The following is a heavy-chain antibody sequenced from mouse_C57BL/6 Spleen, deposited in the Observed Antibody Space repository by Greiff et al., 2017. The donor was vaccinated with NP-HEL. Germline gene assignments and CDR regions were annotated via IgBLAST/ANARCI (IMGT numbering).Heavy chain of an antibody. Sequence: VQLQESGAELVKPGASVKISCKASGYAFSSYWLNWVKQRPGKGLEWIGQIYPGDGDTTYNGKFKGKATLTADKSSSTAYMQLSSLTSEDSAVYVGARANDGCYLFACWGRGTLVTVAT. V-gene: IGHV1-80*01. CDR2: IYPGDGDT. J-gene: IGHJ3*01. D-gene: IGHD2-3*01. CDR1: GYAFSSYW. CDR3: ARANDGCYLFAC.